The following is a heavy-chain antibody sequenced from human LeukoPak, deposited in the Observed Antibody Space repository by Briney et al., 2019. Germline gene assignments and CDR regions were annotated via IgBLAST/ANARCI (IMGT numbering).Heavy chain of an antibody. Sequence: GGSLRPSCAASGFTFSSFNMNWVRQAPGKGLEWVSSISSTSSLIWYADSLKGRFTISRDNAKNSLYLQMNSLRAEDTAVYYCAKADRGWGVITKDWGQGTLVTVSS. CDR3: AKADRGWGVITKD. V-gene: IGHV3-21*04. D-gene: IGHD3-10*01. J-gene: IGHJ4*02. CDR2: ISSTSSLI. CDR1: GFTFSSFN.